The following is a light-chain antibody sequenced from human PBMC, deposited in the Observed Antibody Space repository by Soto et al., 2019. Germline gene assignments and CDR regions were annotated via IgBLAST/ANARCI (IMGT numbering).Light chain of an antibody. CDR1: SSDIGGYNY. Sequence: QSALTQPASVSGSPGQSITISCSGTSSDIGGYNYVSWYQQHPGKAPKLMIYDVSNRPSGVSNRFSGSKSGNTASLTISGLQAEDEADYYCSSQAVSSTLVFGGGTKLTVX. CDR2: DVS. CDR3: SSQAVSSTLV. J-gene: IGLJ2*01. V-gene: IGLV2-14*01.